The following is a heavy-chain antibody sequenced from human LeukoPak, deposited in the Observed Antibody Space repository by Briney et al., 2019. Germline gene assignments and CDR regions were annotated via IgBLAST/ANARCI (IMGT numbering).Heavy chain of an antibody. CDR1: GFTFSSYA. CDR2: LSGSGGST. Sequence: PGGSLRLSCAASGFTFSSYAMSWVRQAPGRGLEWVSALSGSGGSTYYADSVKGRFTISRDNSKNTLYLQMNSLRAEDTAVYYCAKDRSYGMDVWGQGTTVTVSS. D-gene: IGHD3-16*02. V-gene: IGHV3-23*01. J-gene: IGHJ6*02. CDR3: AKDRSYGMDV.